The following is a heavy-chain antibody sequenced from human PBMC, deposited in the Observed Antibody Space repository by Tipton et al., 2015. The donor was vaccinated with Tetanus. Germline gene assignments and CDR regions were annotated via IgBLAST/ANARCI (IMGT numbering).Heavy chain of an antibody. D-gene: IGHD3-22*01. CDR1: GGSISNYY. CDR3: AREDVYYHDGSGFYAFDV. J-gene: IGHJ3*01. CDR2: IYVTGAT. Sequence: LRLSCSVSGGSISNYYWNWIRQPAGKGLEWIGRIYVTGATNHSPALQSRVTMSIDGAKGQLSLTLPYVTAADAAMYYCAREDVYYHDGSGFYAFDVWGRGTMVAVSS. V-gene: IGHV4-4*07.